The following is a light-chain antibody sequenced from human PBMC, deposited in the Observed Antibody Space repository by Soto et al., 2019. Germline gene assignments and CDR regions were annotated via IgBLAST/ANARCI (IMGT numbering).Light chain of an antibody. V-gene: IGLV2-8*01. CDR3: SSYAGSNNVV. J-gene: IGLJ3*02. CDR2: VVS. Sequence: QSALTQPPSASGSHGQSVTISCTGTSRDVGSYNYVSWYQQHPGKAPKLLIYVVSKRPSGVPDRFSGSKSGNTASLTVSGLQADDEADYFCSSYAGSNNVVFGGGTKLTVL. CDR1: SRDVGSYNY.